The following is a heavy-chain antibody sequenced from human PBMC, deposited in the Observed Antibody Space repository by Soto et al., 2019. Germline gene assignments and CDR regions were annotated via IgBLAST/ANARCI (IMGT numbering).Heavy chain of an antibody. CDR3: ASYYSSSSFHSFDL. CDR2: INHSGST. D-gene: IGHD6-6*01. V-gene: IGHV4-34*01. CDR1: SGSFSGYY. Sequence: PSETLSLTCAVYSGSFSGYYWSWIRQPPGKGLEWIGEINHSGSTNYNTTLKSGVTISVNTSRNQSSLKMSAVTAADTAVYYWASYYSSSSFHSFDLWGQGTLVTVSS. J-gene: IGHJ5*02.